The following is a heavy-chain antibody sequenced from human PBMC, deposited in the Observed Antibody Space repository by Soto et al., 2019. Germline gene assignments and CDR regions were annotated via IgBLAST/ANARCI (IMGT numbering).Heavy chain of an antibody. CDR3: ARDGYDGSGSPYPAY. V-gene: IGHV4-59*01. CDR2: IYYPGST. J-gene: IGHJ4*02. CDR1: GGSMSEYF. Sequence: SETLSLTCSVYGGSMSEYFWSWIRQSPGKGLEWIGYIYYPGSTDYNPSLKSRVTISVDTSKRHFSLSLTSVTAADTAFYYCARDGYDGSGSPYPAYWGPGTQVTVS. D-gene: IGHD3-10*01.